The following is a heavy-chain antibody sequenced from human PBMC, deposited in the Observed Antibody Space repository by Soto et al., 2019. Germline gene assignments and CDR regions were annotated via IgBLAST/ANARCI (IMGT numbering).Heavy chain of an antibody. Sequence: ASVKVSCKASGYSFTNNDVTWVRQATGQGLEWMGWMNPGSGDTGYAQKFQGRVTMTRDISIATAYMELSSLRSDDTAIYYCARMATCGSLNWFDPWGQGTLVTGSS. D-gene: IGHD2-21*01. CDR2: MNPGSGDT. J-gene: IGHJ5*02. V-gene: IGHV1-8*01. CDR3: ARMATCGSLNWFDP. CDR1: GYSFTNND.